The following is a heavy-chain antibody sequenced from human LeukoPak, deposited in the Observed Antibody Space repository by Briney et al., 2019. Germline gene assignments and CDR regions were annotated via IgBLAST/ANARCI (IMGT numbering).Heavy chain of an antibody. D-gene: IGHD4/OR15-4a*01. CDR2: ISPNSADI. Sequence: NPGGSLRLSCAASGFTFTDVYMSWIRQSPGKGLEWLAYISPNSADISYADSVKGRFTISRDNSKNTLYLRMSNLRAEDTAVYYCARGETTMALSPFDYWGQGTLVTVSS. CDR1: GFTFTDVY. J-gene: IGHJ4*02. CDR3: ARGETTMALSPFDY. V-gene: IGHV3-11*05.